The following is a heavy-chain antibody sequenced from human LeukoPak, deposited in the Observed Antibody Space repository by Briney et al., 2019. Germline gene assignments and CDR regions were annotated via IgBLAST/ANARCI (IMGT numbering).Heavy chain of an antibody. CDR1: GYTFTGYY. Sequence: GASVKVSCKASGYTFTGYYMHLVRQAPGQGLEWMGWINPNSGGTNYAQKFQGRVTMTRDTSISTAYMELSRLRSDDTAVYYCARGASPRLLLDFDYWGQGTLVTVSS. CDR3: ARGASPRLLLDFDY. D-gene: IGHD2-2*01. CDR2: INPNSGGT. J-gene: IGHJ4*02. V-gene: IGHV1-2*02.